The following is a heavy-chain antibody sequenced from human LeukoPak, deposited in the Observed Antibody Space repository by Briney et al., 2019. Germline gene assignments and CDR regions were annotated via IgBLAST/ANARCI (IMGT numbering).Heavy chain of an antibody. J-gene: IGHJ6*03. CDR2: IYYSGST. CDR1: GGSISSYY. CDR3: ARALGGSSFNYYYYMDV. V-gene: IGHV4-59*01. Sequence: SETMSLTCTVSGGSISSYYWSWIRQPPGKGLEWIGYIYYSGSTNYNPSLKSRVTISVDTSKNQFSLKLSSVTAADTAVYYCARALGGSSFNYYYYMDVWGKGTTVTVSS. D-gene: IGHD1-26*01.